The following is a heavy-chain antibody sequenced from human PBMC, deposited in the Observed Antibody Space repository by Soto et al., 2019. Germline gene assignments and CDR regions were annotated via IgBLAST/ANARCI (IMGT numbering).Heavy chain of an antibody. CDR2: IIPIFGTA. D-gene: IGHD3-22*01. J-gene: IGHJ4*02. V-gene: IGHV1-69*12. CDR1: GGTFSSYA. Sequence: QVQLVQSGAEVKKPGSSVKVSCKASGGTFSSYAISWVRQAPGQGLEWMGGIIPIFGTANYVQKFQGRVTITADESTSTAYMELSSLRSEDTAVYYCASNYYDSSGYYQINFDYWGQGTLVTVSS. CDR3: ASNYYDSSGYYQINFDY.